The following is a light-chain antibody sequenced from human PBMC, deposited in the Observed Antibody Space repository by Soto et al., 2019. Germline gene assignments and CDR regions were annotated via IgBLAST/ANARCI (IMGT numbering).Light chain of an antibody. CDR2: DVS. V-gene: IGLV2-14*01. J-gene: IGLJ2*01. Sequence: QSVLTQPASVSGSPGQSIAISCTGTSSDIGGYNFVSWYQQYSGKAPKLMIYDVSNRPSGISNRFSGSKSGNTASLTISGLQPEDEADYYCSSYTTSSSVVFGGGTKVTVL. CDR3: SSYTTSSSVV. CDR1: SSDIGGYNF.